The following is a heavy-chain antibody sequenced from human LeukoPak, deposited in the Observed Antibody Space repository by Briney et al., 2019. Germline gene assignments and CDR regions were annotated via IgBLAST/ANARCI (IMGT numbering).Heavy chain of an antibody. CDR2: IFAGGSA. CDR1: GFRVSNDY. V-gene: IGHV3-66*01. CDR3: ARRSTTVDGGLDY. D-gene: IGHD2/OR15-2a*01. Sequence: GGSLRLSCAASGFRVSNDYMSWVRQAPGKGLEWISFIFAGGSAYYADSVKGRFTISRDRSKNTLFLQMNSLRAEDTAVYYCARRSTTVDGGLDYWGQGTLVTVSS. J-gene: IGHJ4*02.